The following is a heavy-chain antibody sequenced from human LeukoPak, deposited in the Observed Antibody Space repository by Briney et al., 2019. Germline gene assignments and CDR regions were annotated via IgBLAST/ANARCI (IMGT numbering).Heavy chain of an antibody. J-gene: IGHJ4*02. CDR1: GFTFSSYW. CDR2: IKQDGSEK. D-gene: IGHD1-26*01. V-gene: IGHV3-7*01. Sequence: GGSLRLSCEASGFTFSSYWMSWVRQAPGKGLEWVANIKQDGSEKYYVDSVKGRFTISRDNAKNSLYLQMNSLRAEDTAVYYCARVGTSGSYSFDYWGQGTLVTVSS. CDR3: ARVGTSGSYSFDY.